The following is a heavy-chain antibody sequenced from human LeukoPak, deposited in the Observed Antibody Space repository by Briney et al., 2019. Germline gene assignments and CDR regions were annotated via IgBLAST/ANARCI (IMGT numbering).Heavy chain of an antibody. Sequence: GASVKVSCKASRGTLSSYAISWVRQAPGQGLEWRGRIIPILGIANYAQKFQGSVTITADKSTSTAYMQLSNLRTDDTAVYYCARGGQTDTMIGPDYWGQGTLVTVSS. J-gene: IGHJ4*02. D-gene: IGHD3-10*02. CDR2: IIPILGIA. CDR3: ARGGQTDTMIGPDY. V-gene: IGHV1-69*04. CDR1: RGTLSSYA.